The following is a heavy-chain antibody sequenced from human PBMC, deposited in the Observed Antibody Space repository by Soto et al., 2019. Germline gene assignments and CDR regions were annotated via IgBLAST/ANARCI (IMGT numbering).Heavy chain of an antibody. V-gene: IGHV1-58*02. Sequence: SVKVSCKASGFTFTSSAMQWVRQARGQRLEWIGWIVVGSGNTNYAQKFQERVTITRDMSTSTAYMELSSLRSEDTAVYYCAAAHYDFWSGYPQGYYYYYMDVWGKGTTVTVS. D-gene: IGHD3-3*01. CDR3: AAAHYDFWSGYPQGYYYYYMDV. J-gene: IGHJ6*03. CDR2: IVVGSGNT. CDR1: GFTFTSSA.